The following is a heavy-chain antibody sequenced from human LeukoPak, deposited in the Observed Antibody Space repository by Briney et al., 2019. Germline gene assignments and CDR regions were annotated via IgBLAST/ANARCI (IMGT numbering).Heavy chain of an antibody. CDR2: IYTSGTT. CDR3: ARGGHYGSGRPFDY. V-gene: IGHV4-4*07. D-gene: IGHD3-10*01. CDR1: GHSMSSYY. Sequence: PSETLSLTCPVSGHSMSSYYWSWIRQPAGKGLEWIGRIYTSGTTSYNPSLKSRVTMSVDTSKNQLSLKLNSVTATDTAVYYCARGGHYGSGRPFDYWGQGTLVTVSS. J-gene: IGHJ4*02.